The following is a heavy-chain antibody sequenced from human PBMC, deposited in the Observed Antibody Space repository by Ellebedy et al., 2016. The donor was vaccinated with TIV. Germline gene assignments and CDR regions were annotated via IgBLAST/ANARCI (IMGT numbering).Heavy chain of an antibody. V-gene: IGHV3-11*01. D-gene: IGHD1/OR15-1a*01. J-gene: IGHJ3*02. CDR3: AKDYRNKGFEI. Sequence: GGSLGLSCTASGFALVDYMSWIRQAPGKGLESISYISGDGTSTFYTDSVKGRFTVSRDNAKNSLYLQMNNLRADDTAIYYCAKDYRNKGFEIWGQGTMVTVSS. CDR2: ISGDGTST. CDR1: GFALVDY.